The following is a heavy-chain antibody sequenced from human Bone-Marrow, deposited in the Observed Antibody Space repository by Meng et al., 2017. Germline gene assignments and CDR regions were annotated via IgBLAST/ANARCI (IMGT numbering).Heavy chain of an antibody. CDR2: IYSGGST. Sequence: GRGVVHRRASLRLSCAASGLTVSSSYRSWSRQAPGRGLEWVSVIYSGGSTYYADSVKGRFTISRDNSKNTLYLQMNSLRAEDTAVYYCARGAGIFGGQGTLVTVSS. CDR3: ARGAGIF. D-gene: IGHD6-13*01. J-gene: IGHJ4*02. CDR1: GLTVSSSY. V-gene: IGHV3-66*02.